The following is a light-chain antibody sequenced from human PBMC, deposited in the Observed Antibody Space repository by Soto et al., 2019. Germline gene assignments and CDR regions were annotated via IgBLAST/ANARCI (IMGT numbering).Light chain of an antibody. V-gene: IGKV3-20*01. CDR2: GAS. Sequence: EIVLTQSPGTLSLSPGERATLSCRASQSVSSSYLAWYQQKPGQAPRLLIYGASSSTTGIPDRFSGSGSGTDFTLTISRLEPEDFAVYYCQQYGSSFMYTFGQGTKVDIK. CDR1: QSVSSSY. CDR3: QQYGSSFMYT. J-gene: IGKJ2*01.